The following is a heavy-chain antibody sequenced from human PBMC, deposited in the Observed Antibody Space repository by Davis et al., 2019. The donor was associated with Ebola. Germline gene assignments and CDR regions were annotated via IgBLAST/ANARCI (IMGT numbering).Heavy chain of an antibody. CDR2: IYYSGST. CDR3: ARESGDAFDI. D-gene: IGHD3-10*01. CDR1: GGSISSYY. Sequence: PSETLSLTCTVSGGSISSYYWSWIRQPPGKGLEWIGYIYYSGSTYYNPSLKSRVTISVDTSKNQFSLKLSSVTAADTAVYYCARESGDAFDIWGQGTMVTVSS. J-gene: IGHJ3*02. V-gene: IGHV4-30-4*08.